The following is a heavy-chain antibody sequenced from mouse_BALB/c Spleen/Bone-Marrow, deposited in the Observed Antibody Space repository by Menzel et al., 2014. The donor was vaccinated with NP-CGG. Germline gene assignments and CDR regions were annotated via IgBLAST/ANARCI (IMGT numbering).Heavy chain of an antibody. Sequence: QVQLQQSGAELARPGASVKMSCKASGYTFTTYTIHWMKQRPGQGLEWIGYIIPSSGYTNHNQKFKDKATLTADKSSSTAYMQLSSLTPEDSAVYYCAIRYYAMDYWGQGTSVTVSS. CDR2: IIPSSGYT. CDR3: AIRYYAMDY. D-gene: IGHD1-1*01. V-gene: IGHV1-4*01. CDR1: GYTFTTYT. J-gene: IGHJ4*01.